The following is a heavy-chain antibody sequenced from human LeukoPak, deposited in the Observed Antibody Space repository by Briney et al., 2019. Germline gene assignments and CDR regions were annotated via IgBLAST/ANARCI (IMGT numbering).Heavy chain of an antibody. CDR1: GFTFSDYY. J-gene: IGHJ4*02. V-gene: IGHV3-11*04. D-gene: IGHD2-2*01. CDR3: AKDALLYSTSPFDY. Sequence: GGSLRLSCAASGFTFSDYYMSWIRQAPGKGLEWVSYISSSGSTIYYADSVKGRFTISRDNSRNTVYLQMNSLRTEDTALYYCAKDALLYSTSPFDYWGQGTPVTVSS. CDR2: ISSSGSTI.